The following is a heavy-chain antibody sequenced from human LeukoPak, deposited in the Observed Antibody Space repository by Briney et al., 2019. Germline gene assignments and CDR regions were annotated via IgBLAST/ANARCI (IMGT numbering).Heavy chain of an antibody. D-gene: IGHD3-22*01. CDR3: AREALYDSSGYSTQDY. V-gene: IGHV1-18*01. CDR2: ISASNGYT. Sequence: ASVKVSCKTSGYTFTNYGVSWVRQAPGQGLEWMGWISASNGYTNYAQKLQGRVTMTTDTSTSTAYMELRSLRSDDTAVYYCAREALYDSSGYSTQDYWGQGTLVTVSS. J-gene: IGHJ4*02. CDR1: GYTFTNYG.